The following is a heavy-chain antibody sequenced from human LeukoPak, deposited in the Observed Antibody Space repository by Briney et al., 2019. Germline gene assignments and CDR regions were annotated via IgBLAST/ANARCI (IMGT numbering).Heavy chain of an antibody. Sequence: WMGWINPNSGGTNYAQKFQGRVTMTRDTSISTAYMELSRLRSDDTAVYYCARAGLVVVTPPFDYWGQGTLVT. CDR3: ARAGLVVVTPPFDY. V-gene: IGHV1-2*02. J-gene: IGHJ4*02. D-gene: IGHD4-23*01. CDR2: INPNSGGT.